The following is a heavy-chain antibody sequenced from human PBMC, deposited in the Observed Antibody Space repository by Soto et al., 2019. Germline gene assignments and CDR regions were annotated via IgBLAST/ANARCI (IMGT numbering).Heavy chain of an antibody. CDR1: GFTFSSYS. CDR2: ISSSSSYI. Sequence: GESLKISCAASGFTFSSYSMNWVRQAPGKGLEWVSSISSSSSYIYYADSVKGRFTISRDNAKNSLYLQMNSLRAEDTAVYYCARRYGDYGPEDYWGQGTLVTVSS. CDR3: ARRYGDYGPEDY. D-gene: IGHD4-17*01. J-gene: IGHJ4*02. V-gene: IGHV3-21*04.